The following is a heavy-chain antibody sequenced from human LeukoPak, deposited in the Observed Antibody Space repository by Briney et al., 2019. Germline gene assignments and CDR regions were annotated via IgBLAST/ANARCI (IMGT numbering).Heavy chain of an antibody. V-gene: IGHV4-38-2*02. J-gene: IGHJ5*02. CDR3: ARDLCSGYDWEYNWFDP. Sequence: SETLSLTCTVSGYSISSGYYWGWIRQPPGKGLEWIGSIYHSGSTYYNPSLKSRVTISVDTSKNQFSLKLSSVTAADTAVYYCARDLCSGYDWEYNWFDPWGQGTLVTVSS. CDR2: IYHSGST. CDR1: GYSISSGYY. D-gene: IGHD5-12*01.